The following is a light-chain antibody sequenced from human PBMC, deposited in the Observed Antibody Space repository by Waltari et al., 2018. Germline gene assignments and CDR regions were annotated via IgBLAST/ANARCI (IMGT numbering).Light chain of an antibody. CDR2: GNS. CDR3: QSYDSSLSVVV. J-gene: IGLJ2*01. V-gene: IGLV1-40*01. Sequence: QSILTQPPSVSGAPGQRVTISCTGSSSNIGATYGVHQYQQLPGTAPKLLIYGNSNRPSGVPDRFSGSKSGTSASLAITGLQAEDEADYYCQSYDSSLSVVVFGGGTKLTVL. CDR1: SSNIGATYG.